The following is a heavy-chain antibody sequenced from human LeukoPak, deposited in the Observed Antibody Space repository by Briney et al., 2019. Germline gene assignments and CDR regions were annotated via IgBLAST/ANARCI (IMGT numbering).Heavy chain of an antibody. Sequence: SGPVLVKPTETLTLTCTVSGFSLSNARMGVSRIRQPPGKALEWLAHIFSNDEKSYSTSLKSRLTISKDTSKSQVVLTMTNMDPVDTATYYCARMTYYYDSSGYYPDAFDIWGQGTMVTVSS. CDR2: IFSNDEK. CDR3: ARMTYYYDSSGYYPDAFDI. D-gene: IGHD3-22*01. CDR1: GFSLSNARMG. V-gene: IGHV2-26*01. J-gene: IGHJ3*02.